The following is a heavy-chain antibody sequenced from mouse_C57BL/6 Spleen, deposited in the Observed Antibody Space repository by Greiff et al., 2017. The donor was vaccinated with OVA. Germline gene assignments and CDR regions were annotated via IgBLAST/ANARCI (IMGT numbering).Heavy chain of an antibody. CDR3: ARTYYYGSSYWYFDV. CDR1: GYTFTSYW. D-gene: IGHD1-1*01. J-gene: IGHJ1*03. CDR2: IYPSDSET. Sequence: VQLQQPGAELVRPGSSVKLSCKASGYTFTSYWMDWVKQRPGQGLEWIGNIYPSDSETHYNQKFKDKATLTVDKSSSTAYMQLSSLTSEDSAVYYGARTYYYGSSYWYFDVWGTGTTVTVSS. V-gene: IGHV1-61*01.